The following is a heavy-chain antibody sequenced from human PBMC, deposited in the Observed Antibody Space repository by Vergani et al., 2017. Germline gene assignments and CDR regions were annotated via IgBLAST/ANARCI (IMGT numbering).Heavy chain of an antibody. J-gene: IGHJ1*01. Sequence: EVQLLESGGGLVQPGGSRRLSCAGAGFTFDTYTMAYVRQAPGKGLEWVATISSGGGDIFYADSVKGLFTISRDNSKNTLFLQINGLKDEDTAVYYCTTAWGLYYLHGEYFQYWGRGTLVSGSS. CDR2: ISSGGGDI. D-gene: IGHD3-10*01. CDR3: TTAWGLYYLHGEYFQY. CDR1: GFTFDTYT. V-gene: IGHV3-23*01.